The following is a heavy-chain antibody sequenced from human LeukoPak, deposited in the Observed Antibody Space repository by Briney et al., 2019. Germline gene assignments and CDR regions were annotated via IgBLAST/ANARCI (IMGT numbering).Heavy chain of an antibody. CDR1: GGSISSSSYY. CDR2: IYYSGST. D-gene: IGHD6-13*01. CDR3: AREQQLALRPFDI. J-gene: IGHJ3*02. Sequence: SETLSLTCTVSGGSISSSSYYWGWIRQPPGKGLEWIGSIYYSGSTYYNPSLKSRVTISVDTSKNQFSLKLSSVTAADTAVYYCAREQQLALRPFDIWGQGTMVTVSS. V-gene: IGHV4-39*01.